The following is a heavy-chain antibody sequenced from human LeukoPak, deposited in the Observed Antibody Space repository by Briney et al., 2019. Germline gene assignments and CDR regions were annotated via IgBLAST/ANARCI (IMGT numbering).Heavy chain of an antibody. CDR3: ARMLNGAYDV. J-gene: IGHJ4*02. CDR1: GYTFTGPY. V-gene: IGHV1-2*02. Sequence: GASVKVSCKASGYTFTGPYMHWVRQAPGQGLEWMGWINPNSGGTNYAQNFQVRVTMTRDTSFSTAYMEVSRLRSDDTAVYYCARMLNGAYDVWGQGTLVTVSS. D-gene: IGHD5-12*01. CDR2: INPNSGGT.